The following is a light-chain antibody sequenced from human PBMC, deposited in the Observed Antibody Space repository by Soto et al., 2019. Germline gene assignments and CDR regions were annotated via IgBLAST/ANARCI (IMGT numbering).Light chain of an antibody. V-gene: IGLV1-47*01. CDR3: QVSHGDSYHPV. CDR2: RTN. CDR1: SSNIGTNY. J-gene: IGLJ3*02. Sequence: QSVLTQPPSASGTPGQRVIISCSGSSSNIGTNYVYWYQQLPGTAPKFLIYRTNQRPSGVPERFSGSNSGNTATLTISRVEAGDEADYYCQVSHGDSYHPVFGGGTKLTVL.